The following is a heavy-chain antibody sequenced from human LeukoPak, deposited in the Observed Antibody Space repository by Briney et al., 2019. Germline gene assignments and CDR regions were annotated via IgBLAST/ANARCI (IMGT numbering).Heavy chain of an antibody. J-gene: IGHJ6*02. CDR1: GYTFTGYY. Sequence: GASVKVSCKASGYTFTGYYMHWVRQAPGQGLEWMGWINPNSGGTNYAQKFQGWVTMTRDTSISTAYMELSRLRSDDTAVFYCARSQSYGDYPMGGMDVWGQGTTVTVSS. V-gene: IGHV1-2*04. CDR2: INPNSGGT. CDR3: ARSQSYGDYPMGGMDV. D-gene: IGHD4-17*01.